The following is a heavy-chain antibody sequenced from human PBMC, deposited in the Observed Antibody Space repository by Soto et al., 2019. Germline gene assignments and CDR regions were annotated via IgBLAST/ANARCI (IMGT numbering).Heavy chain of an antibody. CDR3: ARGGWLRGSYWFDP. CDR1: GGSMNNNF. D-gene: IGHD5-12*01. CDR2: IYSSGST. J-gene: IGHJ5*02. V-gene: IGHV4-59*01. Sequence: QVQLQESGPGLVKSSETLSLTCTVSGGSMNNNFWSWIQQPPGKGLEWLAYIYSSGSTTYNPSLKSRVTISIDTSKNQFSLKVNSVTAADTAVYFCARGGWLRGSYWFDPWGQGALVTVSS.